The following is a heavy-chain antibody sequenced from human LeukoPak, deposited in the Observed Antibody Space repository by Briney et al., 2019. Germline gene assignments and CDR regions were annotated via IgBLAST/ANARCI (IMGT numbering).Heavy chain of an antibody. V-gene: IGHV3-30*02. J-gene: IGHJ4*02. CDR2: IRYDGSNK. D-gene: IGHD3-3*01. CDR3: ARDYYDFWAVNFDY. Sequence: TGGSLRLSCAASGFTFSGYGMHWVRQAPGKGLEWVAFIRYDGSNKYYADSVKGRFTISRDNSKNTLYLQMNSLRAEDTAVYYCARDYYDFWAVNFDYWGQGTLVTVSS. CDR1: GFTFSGYG.